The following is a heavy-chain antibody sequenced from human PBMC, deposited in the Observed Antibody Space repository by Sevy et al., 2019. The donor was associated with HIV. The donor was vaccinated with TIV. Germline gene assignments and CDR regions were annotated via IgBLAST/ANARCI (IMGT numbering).Heavy chain of an antibody. V-gene: IGHV3-7*01. Sequence: GALRLSCAASGFTFSSYWMTWVRQAPGKGLEWVANIKQDMSEKYYEASVEGRFTISRDNARNSLYLQMESLSADDTAVYYCARAQQVTMLVVIGGLYFDFWGQGTLVTVSS. CDR2: IKQDMSEK. J-gene: IGHJ4*02. CDR3: ARAQQVTMLVVIGGLYFDF. D-gene: IGHD3-22*01. CDR1: GFTFSSYW.